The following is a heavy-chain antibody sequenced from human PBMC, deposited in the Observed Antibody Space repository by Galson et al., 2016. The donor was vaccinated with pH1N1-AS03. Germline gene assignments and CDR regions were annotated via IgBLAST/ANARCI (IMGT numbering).Heavy chain of an antibody. Sequence: SLRLSCAASGFNFSASAMHWVRQTSGKGLERIGRIRAKAYNYATEYAAPVRGGFTISKDDSKNTAFLQMNSLKIEDTAVYYCTRHPRRAAGGLGGFDPWGQGTLVTVSS. CDR1: GFNFSASA. V-gene: IGHV3-73*01. CDR3: TRHPRRAAGGLGGFDP. CDR2: IRAKAYNYAT. J-gene: IGHJ5*02. D-gene: IGHD6-13*01.